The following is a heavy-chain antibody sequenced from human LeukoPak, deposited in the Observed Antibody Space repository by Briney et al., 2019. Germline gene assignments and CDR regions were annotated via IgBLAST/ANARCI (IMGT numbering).Heavy chain of an antibody. V-gene: IGHV3-21*06. CDR1: GFTFSSYS. CDR2: ISGSSSYI. D-gene: IGHD6-19*01. Sequence: GGSLRLSCAASGFTFSSYSMNWVRQAPGKGLEWVSSISGSSSYIYYADSVKGRFTISRDNAKNSLYLQMNSLRAEDTAVYYCARDLGGSGWYYAFDIWGQGTMVTVSS. J-gene: IGHJ3*02. CDR3: ARDLGGSGWYYAFDI.